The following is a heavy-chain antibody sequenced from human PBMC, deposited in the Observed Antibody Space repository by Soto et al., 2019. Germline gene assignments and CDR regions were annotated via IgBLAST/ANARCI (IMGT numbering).Heavy chain of an antibody. CDR2: ITGSGTST. CDR3: GNSPDFYYYTMDV. J-gene: IGHJ6*02. V-gene: IGHV3-23*01. CDR1: GFTFSGYA. Sequence: GGSLRLSCAASGFTFSGYAMTWVRQAPGKGLEWVSSITGSGTSTYYADSVKGRFIISRDNSKNTVSLQMNSLRADDTAVYYCGNSPDFYYYTMDVWGQGTTVTVSS.